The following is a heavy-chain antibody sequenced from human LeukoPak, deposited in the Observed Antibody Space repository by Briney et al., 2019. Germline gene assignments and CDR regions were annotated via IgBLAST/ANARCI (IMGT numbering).Heavy chain of an antibody. D-gene: IGHD5-18*01. CDR3: ARRARPRRGYSYGYNWFDP. Sequence: GESLKISCKGSGYSFTSYWIGWVRQMPGKGLEWMGIIYPGDSDTRYSPSFQGQVTISADKSISTAYLQWSSLKASDTAMYYCARRARPRRGYSYGYNWFDPWGQRTLVTVSS. CDR1: GYSFTSYW. CDR2: IYPGDSDT. J-gene: IGHJ5*02. V-gene: IGHV5-51*01.